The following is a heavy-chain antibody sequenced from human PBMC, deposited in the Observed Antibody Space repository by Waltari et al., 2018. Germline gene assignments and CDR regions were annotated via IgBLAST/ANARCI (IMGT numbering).Heavy chain of an antibody. Sequence: EVQLLESGGGLVQPGGSLRLSCAASGFTFSSYAMSWVRQAPGKGLEWVSAISGSGGSTYYADSVKGRFTISRDNSKNTLYLQMNSLRAEDTAVYYCAKARKENYYGSGSYMDYWGQGTLVTVSS. CDR1: GFTFSSYA. CDR3: AKARKENYYGSGSYMDY. V-gene: IGHV3-23*01. D-gene: IGHD3-10*01. CDR2: ISGSGGST. J-gene: IGHJ4*02.